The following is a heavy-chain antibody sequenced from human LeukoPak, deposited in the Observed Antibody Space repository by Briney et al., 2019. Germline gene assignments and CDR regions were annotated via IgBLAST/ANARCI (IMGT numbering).Heavy chain of an antibody. D-gene: IGHD6-6*01. CDR2: IYHSGST. CDR3: ARVGVGDYSSSSYYFDY. V-gene: IGHV4-30-2*01. CDR1: GGSISSGGYY. Sequence: SQTLSLTCTVSGGSISSGGYYWSWIRQPPGKGLEWIGYIYHSGSTYYNPSLKSRVTISVDRSKNQFSLKLSSVTAADTAVYYWARVGVGDYSSSSYYFDYGGQGTLVTVSS. J-gene: IGHJ4*02.